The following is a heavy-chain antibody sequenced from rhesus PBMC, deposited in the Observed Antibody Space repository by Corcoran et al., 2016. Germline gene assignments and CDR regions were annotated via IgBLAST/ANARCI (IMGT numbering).Heavy chain of an antibody. CDR2: IDGNSASN. CDR1: GGSIRGYSY. V-gene: IGHV4-73*01. Sequence: QVKLPQGGEGLGKPSEHLSLTCAVYGGSIRGYSYRRWFRLRPGLGLEWNGNIDGNSASNNYNTSRKNRVNLSNDTSKNQFSQKLSSVTAADTAVYYCARYEGWNFNRFDVWGPGVLVTVSS. J-gene: IGHJ5-1*01. CDR3: ARYEGWNFNRFDV. D-gene: IGHD1-1*01.